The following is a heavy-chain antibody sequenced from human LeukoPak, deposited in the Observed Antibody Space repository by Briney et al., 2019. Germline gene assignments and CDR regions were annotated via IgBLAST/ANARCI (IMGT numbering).Heavy chain of an antibody. CDR1: GYTFTGYY. Sequence: GASVKVSCKASGYTFTGYYMHWVRQAPGQGLEWMGWINPNSGDTNYAQNFQGRVTINRDTSISTAYMELSSLTSDDTAVYYCARELVRGLDVWGQGTTVTVSS. D-gene: IGHD2-21*01. CDR2: INPNSGDT. CDR3: ARELVRGLDV. J-gene: IGHJ6*02. V-gene: IGHV1-2*02.